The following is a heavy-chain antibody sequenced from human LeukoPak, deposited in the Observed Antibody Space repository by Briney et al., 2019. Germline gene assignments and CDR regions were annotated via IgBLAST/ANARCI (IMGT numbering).Heavy chain of an antibody. CDR1: GFTFSSYS. V-gene: IGHV3-48*01. D-gene: IGHD4-17*01. Sequence: PGGSLRLSCAASGFTFSSYSMNWVRQAPGKGLEWVSYISSSSSTIYHADSVKGRFTISRDNAKNSLYLQMNSLRAEDTAVYYCARATVFDYWGQGTLVTVSS. J-gene: IGHJ4*02. CDR2: ISSSSSTI. CDR3: ARATVFDY.